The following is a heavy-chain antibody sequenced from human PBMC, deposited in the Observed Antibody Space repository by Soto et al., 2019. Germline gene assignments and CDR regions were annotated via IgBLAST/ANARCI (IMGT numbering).Heavy chain of an antibody. CDR3: ARVRAEVAAAGTNYYGMDV. CDR2: IWYDGSNK. J-gene: IGHJ6*02. D-gene: IGHD6-13*01. Sequence: LRLSCAASGFTFSSYGMHWVRQAPGKGLEWVAVIWYDGSNKYYADSVKGRFTISRDNSKNTLYLQMNSLRAEDTAVYYCARVRAEVAAAGTNYYGMDVWGQGTTVTVSS. CDR1: GFTFSSYG. V-gene: IGHV3-33*01.